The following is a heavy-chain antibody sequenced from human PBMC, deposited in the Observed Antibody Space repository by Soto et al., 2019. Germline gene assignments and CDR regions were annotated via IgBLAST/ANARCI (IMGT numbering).Heavy chain of an antibody. D-gene: IGHD4-17*01. CDR1: GFTFSDHY. CDR2: TRNKANSFTV. CDR3: VTTTVVTGAFDY. J-gene: IGHJ4*02. V-gene: IGHV3-72*01. Sequence: EVQLVESGGGLVQPGGSLRLSCAASGFTFSDHYMDWVRQAPGKGLEWVGRTRNKANSFTVEYAASVEGRFTISRDDSRNSLFLHMSSLKTEDTAVYYCVTTTVVTGAFDYWGQGTLVTVSS.